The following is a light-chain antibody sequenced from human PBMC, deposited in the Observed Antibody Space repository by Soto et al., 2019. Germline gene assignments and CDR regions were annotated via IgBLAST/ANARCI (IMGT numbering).Light chain of an antibody. CDR1: TGAVTNGHY. CDR2: DTS. CDR3: LLAYSGAWV. Sequence: QAVVTQEPSLTVSPGETVTLTCGSSTGAVTNGHYPYWFQQKPGHAPRTLIYDTSNKYSWTPARFSGSLLGGKAALTLSGAQPEDEADYYCLLAYSGAWVFGGGTKLTVL. J-gene: IGLJ3*02. V-gene: IGLV7-46*01.